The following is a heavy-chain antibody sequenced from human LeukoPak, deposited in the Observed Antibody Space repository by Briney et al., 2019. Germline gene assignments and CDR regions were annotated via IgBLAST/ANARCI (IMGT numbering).Heavy chain of an antibody. CDR1: GFTFSSYA. Sequence: GGSLRLSCAASGFTFSSYAMSWVRQAPGKGLEWVSAISGSGGSTYYADSVKGRFTISRDNSKNTLYLQMNSLRAEDTAVYYCAKEAPCGGDCYIYFDYWGQGTLVTVSS. CDR3: AKEAPCGGDCYIYFDY. D-gene: IGHD2-21*02. J-gene: IGHJ4*02. V-gene: IGHV3-23*01. CDR2: ISGSGGST.